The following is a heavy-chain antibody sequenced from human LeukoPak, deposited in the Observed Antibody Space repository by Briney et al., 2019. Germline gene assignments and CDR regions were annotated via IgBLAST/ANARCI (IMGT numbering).Heavy chain of an antibody. V-gene: IGHV3-66*01. CDR1: GFTVGSNT. D-gene: IGHD3-22*01. J-gene: IGHJ4*02. Sequence: PGGSLRLSCAASGFTVGSNTMSWVRQAPGKGPEWVSIIYSGGSTSYADSVKGRFTISRDNSKNTLYLQMNSLRTEDTAVYYCARGGSYFDISGYYFYWGQGTLVTASS. CDR3: ARGGSYFDISGYYFY. CDR2: IYSGGST.